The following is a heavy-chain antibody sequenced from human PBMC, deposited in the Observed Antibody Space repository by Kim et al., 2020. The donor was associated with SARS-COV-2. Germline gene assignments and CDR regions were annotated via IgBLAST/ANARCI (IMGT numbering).Heavy chain of an antibody. CDR1: GFTFSSYS. J-gene: IGHJ6*02. CDR3: AGDQGVSVAVAGTGNYYYGMDV. Sequence: GGSLRLSCAASGFTFSSYSMNWVRQAPGKGLEWVSSISSSSSYIYYADSVKGRFTISRDNAKNSRYLQMNSLRAEDTAVYYCAGDQGVSVAVAGTGNYYYGMDVWGQGTTVTVSS. V-gene: IGHV3-21*01. D-gene: IGHD6-19*01. CDR2: ISSSSSYI.